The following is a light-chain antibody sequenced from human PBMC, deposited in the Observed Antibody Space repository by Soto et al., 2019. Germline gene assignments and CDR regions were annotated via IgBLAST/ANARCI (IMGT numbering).Light chain of an antibody. CDR3: SAYTNIGTWV. V-gene: IGLV2-14*01. Sequence: QSALTQPASVSGSPGQSIAISCTGTSSDVGDRDYVSWYQQHPGKAPKLMIYEVNNRPSGVSDRFSGSKSVNTASLTISGLQAEDEADYYCSAYTNIGTWVFGGGTKLTVL. CDR2: EVN. CDR1: SSDVGDRDY. J-gene: IGLJ3*02.